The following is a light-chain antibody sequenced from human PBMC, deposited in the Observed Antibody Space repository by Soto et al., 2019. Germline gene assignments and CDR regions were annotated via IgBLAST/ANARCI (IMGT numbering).Light chain of an antibody. Sequence: DIQMTQSPSTLSASVGDRVTIACRVSQSISGWLAWYQQKPGKAPKLLIYKASTLETGVPSRFSGSGSGTEFTLTISSLQADDFATYYCQQYNNYPWTFGQGARVEIK. CDR2: KAS. V-gene: IGKV1-5*03. CDR3: QQYNNYPWT. CDR1: QSISGW. J-gene: IGKJ1*01.